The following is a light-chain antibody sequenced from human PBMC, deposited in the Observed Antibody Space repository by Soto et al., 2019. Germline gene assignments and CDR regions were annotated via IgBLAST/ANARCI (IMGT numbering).Light chain of an antibody. Sequence: QSVLTQPASVSGSPGQSMTISCTGTSSDVGAYNYVSWYQQHPGKAPKLMISEVSNRPSGVSNRFSGSKSGNTASLTISGLQAEDEADYFCSSYTSSSTLYVFGTGTKVTVL. CDR3: SSYTSSSTLYV. J-gene: IGLJ1*01. CDR2: EVS. V-gene: IGLV2-14*01. CDR1: SSDVGAYNY.